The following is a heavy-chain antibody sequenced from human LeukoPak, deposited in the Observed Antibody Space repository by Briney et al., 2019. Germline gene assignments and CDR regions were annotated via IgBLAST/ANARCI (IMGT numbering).Heavy chain of an antibody. CDR1: GGSISSSSYY. D-gene: IGHD2/OR15-2a*01. J-gene: IGHJ4*02. CDR2: IYYSGST. Sequence: PSGTLSLTCTVSGGSISSSSYYWGWIRQPPGKGLEWIGSIYYSGSTYYNPSLKSRVTISVDTSKNQFSLKLSSVTAADTAVYYCARQIFGDYWGQGTLVTVSS. CDR3: ARQIFGDY. V-gene: IGHV4-39*01.